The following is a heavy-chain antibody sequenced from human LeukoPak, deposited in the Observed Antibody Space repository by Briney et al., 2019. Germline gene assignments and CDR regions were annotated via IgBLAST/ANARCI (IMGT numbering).Heavy chain of an antibody. J-gene: IGHJ4*02. Sequence: PSETLSLTCTVSGGSMSTYYWTWIRQPPGKGLEWIGFIYYTGSTNYNPSLKSRVTISVDTSKNQFSLKLSSVTAADTAVYYCVGMRITTPTVRTLDYWGQGTLVTVSS. V-gene: IGHV4-59*01. D-gene: IGHD1-14*01. CDR3: VGMRITTPTVRTLDY. CDR1: GGSMSTYY. CDR2: IYYTGST.